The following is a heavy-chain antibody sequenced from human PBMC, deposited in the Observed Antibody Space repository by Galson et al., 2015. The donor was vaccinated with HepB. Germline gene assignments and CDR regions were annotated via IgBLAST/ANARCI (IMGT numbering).Heavy chain of an antibody. CDR1: GGTFSSYA. CDR3: ARDEGYCSGGSCHGPGS. Sequence: QSGAEVKKPGESLKISCKASGGTFSSYAISWVRQAPGQGLEWMGGIIPIFGTTNYAQEFQGRVTITADESTSTAYMELSSLRSEDTAVYYCARDEGYCSGGSCHGPGSWGQGTLVTVSS. CDR2: IIPIFGTT. D-gene: IGHD2-15*01. J-gene: IGHJ5*02. V-gene: IGHV1-69*01.